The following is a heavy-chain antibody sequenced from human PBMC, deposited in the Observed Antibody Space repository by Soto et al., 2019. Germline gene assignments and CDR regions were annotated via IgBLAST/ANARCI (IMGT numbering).Heavy chain of an antibody. V-gene: IGHV3-23*01. CDR1: GFTFSSYV. J-gene: IGHJ4*02. CDR2: ISGSGGST. CDR3: AKAPTNWNYGYYFDF. D-gene: IGHD1-7*01. Sequence: PGGSLRLSCAASGFTFSSYVMSWVRQAPGKGLEWVSVISGSGGSTYYADSVKGRFTISRDNSKNTLYLQMNSLRAEDTAVYYCAKAPTNWNYGYYFDFWGQGTLVPSPQ.